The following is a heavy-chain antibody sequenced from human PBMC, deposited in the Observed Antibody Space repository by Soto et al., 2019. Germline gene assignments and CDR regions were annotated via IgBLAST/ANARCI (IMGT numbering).Heavy chain of an antibody. V-gene: IGHV3-23*01. Sequence: GGSLRLSCAASGFTFSSYAVSWVRQAPGKGLEWVSTISGSGGVTYYADSVKGRFTISRDNSKNTLYLQMYSLRAEDAAVYYCVKSHRGYSSSEIDVRAQRTTVTGSS. CDR3: VKSHRGYSSSEIDV. D-gene: IGHD6-13*01. J-gene: IGHJ6*02. CDR1: GFTFSSYA. CDR2: ISGSGGVT.